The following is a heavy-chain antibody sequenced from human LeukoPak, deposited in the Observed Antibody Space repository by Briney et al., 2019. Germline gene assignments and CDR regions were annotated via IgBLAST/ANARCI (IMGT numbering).Heavy chain of an antibody. V-gene: IGHV3-21*03. CDR1: GFTFSSYS. CDR3: ASGEDYYDSSGSKGPWAFDI. D-gene: IGHD3-22*01. J-gene: IGHJ3*02. Sequence: TAGGSLRLSCAASGFTFSSYSMNWVRQAPGKGLEWVSSISSSSSYIYYADSVKGRFTISRDNAKNSLYLQMNSLRAEDTAVYYCASGEDYYDSSGSKGPWAFDIWGQGTMVTVSS. CDR2: ISSSSSYI.